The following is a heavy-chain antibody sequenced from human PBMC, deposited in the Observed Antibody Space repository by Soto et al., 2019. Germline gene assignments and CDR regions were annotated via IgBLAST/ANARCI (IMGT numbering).Heavy chain of an antibody. CDR3: ARDPINSRGWYRDY. J-gene: IGHJ4*02. V-gene: IGHV3-30-3*01. Sequence: QVQLVESGGGVVQPGRSLRLSCAASGFTFSSYAMHWVRQAPGKGLEWVAVISYDGSNKYYADSVKGRFTISRDNSKNTLYLQMNSLRAEDTAVYYCARDPINSRGWYRDYWGQGTLVTVSS. CDR2: ISYDGSNK. CDR1: GFTFSSYA. D-gene: IGHD6-19*01.